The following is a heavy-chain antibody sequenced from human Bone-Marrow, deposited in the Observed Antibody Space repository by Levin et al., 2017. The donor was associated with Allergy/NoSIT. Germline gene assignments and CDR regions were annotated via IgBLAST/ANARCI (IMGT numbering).Heavy chain of an antibody. CDR1: GGTFTTFS. CDR2: IIPVLSKP. V-gene: IGHV1-69*10. J-gene: IGHJ4*02. CDR3: ATLDDSSGSGILVGDEYFDS. Sequence: ASVKVSCKASGGTFTTFSISWVRQAPGHGLEWMGRIIPVLSKPTYAQNFQGRVTITADRSTSTAYIQVSSLKSEDTAVYYCATLDDSSGSGILVGDEYFDSWGQGTPVTVSS. D-gene: IGHD3-10*01.